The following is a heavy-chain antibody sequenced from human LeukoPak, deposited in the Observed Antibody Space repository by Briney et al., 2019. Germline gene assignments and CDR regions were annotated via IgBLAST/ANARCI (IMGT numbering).Heavy chain of an antibody. D-gene: IGHD1-1*01. J-gene: IGHJ6*03. CDR3: ARAGTIPYYYYYMDV. Sequence: SVKVSCKASGGTFRSYAISWVRQAPGQGLEWMGGIIPIFGTANYAQKFQGRVTITADESTSTAYMELSSLRSEDTAVYYCARAGTIPYYYYYMDVWGKGTTVTVSS. V-gene: IGHV1-69*13. CDR1: GGTFRSYA. CDR2: IIPIFGTA.